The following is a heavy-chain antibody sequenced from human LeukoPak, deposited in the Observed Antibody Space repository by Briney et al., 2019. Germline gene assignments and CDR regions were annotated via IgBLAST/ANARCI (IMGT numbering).Heavy chain of an antibody. CDR1: GVTFSDYS. J-gene: IGHJ4*02. D-gene: IGHD1-1*01. CDR2: FTSSSNDI. Sequence: PGGSLRLSCAASGVTFSDYSMSWVRQAPGKGLEWVSSFTSSSNDIYYAEPVKGRFAISRDNAKNSLYLQMNSLRAEDTAVYYCARDYTGTLDYWGQETLLSVSS. V-gene: IGHV3-21*01. CDR3: ARDYTGTLDY.